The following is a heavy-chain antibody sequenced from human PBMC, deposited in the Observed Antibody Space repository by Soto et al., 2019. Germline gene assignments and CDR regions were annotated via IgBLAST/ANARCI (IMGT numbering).Heavy chain of an antibody. CDR2: IYYSGST. V-gene: IGHV4-31*03. D-gene: IGHD6-13*01. CDR1: GGSISSGGYY. J-gene: IGHJ5*02. Sequence: SETLSLTCTVSGGSISSGGYYWSWIRQHPGKGLEWIGYIYYSGSTYYNPSLKSRVTISVDTSKNQFSLKLSSVTAADTAVYYCARDTDYVGIAAANNWFDPWGQGTLVTVSS. CDR3: ARDTDYVGIAAANNWFDP.